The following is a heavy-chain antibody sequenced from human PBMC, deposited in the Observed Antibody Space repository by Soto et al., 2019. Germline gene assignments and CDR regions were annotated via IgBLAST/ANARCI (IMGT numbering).Heavy chain of an antibody. Sequence: TLSLTCTVSGGSISSYYWSWIRQPAGKGLEWIGRIYTSGSTNYNPSLKSRVTMSVDTSKNQFSLKLSSVTAADTAVYYCAIVGVGATTGNYYGMDVWGQGTTVTVYS. V-gene: IGHV4-4*07. CDR3: AIVGVGATTGNYYGMDV. D-gene: IGHD1-26*01. CDR1: GGSISSYY. J-gene: IGHJ6*02. CDR2: IYTSGST.